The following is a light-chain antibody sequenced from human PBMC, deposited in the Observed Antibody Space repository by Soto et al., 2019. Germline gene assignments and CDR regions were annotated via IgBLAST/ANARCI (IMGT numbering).Light chain of an antibody. Sequence: DIQMTQSPSTLTASVGDRVTITCRASQSIDSWLAWYQQKPGKAPKLLVYKASILESGVPSRFSGSGSGTEFTLNVSSLQPDDFATYYCQQYRSYSRSFGGGTKVDIK. CDR3: QQYRSYSRS. V-gene: IGKV1-5*03. J-gene: IGKJ4*01. CDR1: QSIDSW. CDR2: KAS.